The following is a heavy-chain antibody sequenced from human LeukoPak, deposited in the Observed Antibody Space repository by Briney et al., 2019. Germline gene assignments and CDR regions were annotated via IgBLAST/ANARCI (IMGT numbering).Heavy chain of an antibody. CDR3: ARGAGSGSYYYFDY. V-gene: IGHV3-7*01. CDR2: IKQDGSEK. D-gene: IGHD1-26*01. Sequence: GGSLRLSCAASGFTFSSYWMSWARQAPGKGLEWVADIKQDGSEKYYVDSVKGRFTISRDNAKNSLYLQMNSLRAEDTAVYYCARGAGSGSYYYFDYWGQGTLVTVSS. CDR1: GFTFSSYW. J-gene: IGHJ4*02.